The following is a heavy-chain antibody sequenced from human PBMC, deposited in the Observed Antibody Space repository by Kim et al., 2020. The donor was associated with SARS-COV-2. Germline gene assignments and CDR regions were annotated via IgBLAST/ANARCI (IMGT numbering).Heavy chain of an antibody. Sequence: SETLSLTCTVSGGSISSSSYYWGWIRQPPGKGLEWIGSIYYSGSTYYNPSLKSRVTISVDTSKNQFSLKLSSVTAADTAVYYCAREDPVAARPYNWFDP. V-gene: IGHV4-39*07. CDR2: IYYSGST. CDR1: GGSISSSSYY. J-gene: IGHJ5*02. D-gene: IGHD6-6*01. CDR3: AREDPVAARPYNWFDP.